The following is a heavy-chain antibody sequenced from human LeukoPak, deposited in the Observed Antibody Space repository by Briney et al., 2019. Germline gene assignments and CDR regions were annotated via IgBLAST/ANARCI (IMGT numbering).Heavy chain of an antibody. Sequence: PGGSLRLSCAASGFTFSTQTMTWVRQAPGKGLEWVSSISGSGDNTYYAESVKGRFTISRDNSKNTLFLQMNSLRAEDTAVFYCAKRSGYTTGWFFDFWGQGTLVTVSS. J-gene: IGHJ4*02. CDR3: AKRSGYTTGWFFDF. D-gene: IGHD6-19*01. V-gene: IGHV3-23*01. CDR2: ISGSGDNT. CDR1: GFTFSTQT.